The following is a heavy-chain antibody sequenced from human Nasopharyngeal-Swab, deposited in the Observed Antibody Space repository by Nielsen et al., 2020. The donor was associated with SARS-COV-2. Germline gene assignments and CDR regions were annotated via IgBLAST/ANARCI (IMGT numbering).Heavy chain of an antibody. CDR2: ISYDGSNK. J-gene: IGHJ1*01. Sequence: GESLKISCAASGFTFSSYGMHWVRQAPGKGLEWVAVISYDGSNKYYADSVKGRFTISRDNSKNTLYLQMNSLRAEDTAVYYCAKDPGRMMRIFQHWGQGTLVTVSS. D-gene: IGHD2-15*01. CDR1: GFTFSSYG. V-gene: IGHV3-30*18. CDR3: AKDPGRMMRIFQH.